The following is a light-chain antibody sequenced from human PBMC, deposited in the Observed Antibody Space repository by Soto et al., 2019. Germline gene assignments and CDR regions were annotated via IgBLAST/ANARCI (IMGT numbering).Light chain of an antibody. CDR1: SSDVGGYNY. J-gene: IGLJ1*01. CDR2: EVS. Sequence: QSALTQPASVSGSPGQPITISCTGTSSDVGGYNYVSWYQQHPGKAPKLMIYEVSILPSGISNHCSASNSGNTASLTNSGLQAEEQSDYDCSSYTSRSSLYVFGTGTKLTVL. CDR3: SSYTSRSSLYV. V-gene: IGLV2-14*01.